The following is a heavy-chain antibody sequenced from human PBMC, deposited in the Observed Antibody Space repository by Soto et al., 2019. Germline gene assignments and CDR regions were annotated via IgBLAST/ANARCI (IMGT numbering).Heavy chain of an antibody. J-gene: IGHJ5*02. Sequence: QITLKESGPLLVEPTQTLTLTCSFSGFSLTTGGVGVGWLRQAPGKALECLGIIYWDNDRRYNPSLKERRTITKHTSVNQVVLTMTSMEPVDTATYYCAHRDPYSYYWDVGWFDTWGQGTLVTVS. CDR3: AHRDPYSYYWDVGWFDT. CDR2: IYWDNDR. CDR1: GFSLTTGGVG. D-gene: IGHD2-8*01. V-gene: IGHV2-5*02.